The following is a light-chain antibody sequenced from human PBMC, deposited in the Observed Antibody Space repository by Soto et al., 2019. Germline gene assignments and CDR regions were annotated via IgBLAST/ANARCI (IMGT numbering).Light chain of an antibody. J-gene: IGLJ2*01. CDR2: EVT. CDR1: RDDIGAYDY. V-gene: IGLV2-14*01. Sequence: QSALTQPASVSGSPGQSITISCAGTRDDIGAYDYVSWYQQHPGNAPKLLVYEVTNRPSGVSDRFSGSKSGNTASLTISGLQAEDEADYYCNSYTHSSAVVFGGGTKLTVL. CDR3: NSYTHSSAVV.